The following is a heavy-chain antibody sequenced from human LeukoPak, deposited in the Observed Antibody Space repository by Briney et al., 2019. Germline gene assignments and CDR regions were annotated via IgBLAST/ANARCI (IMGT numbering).Heavy chain of an antibody. J-gene: IGHJ4*02. V-gene: IGHV5-51*01. CDR2: IYPSDSDI. Sequence: AESLKISCKASGYSFTDSWIGWVRQMPGKGLEWMAIIYPSDSDIKYSPSFQGQVSISADKSISTTFLQWSGLKASDTAMYFCARFRQSPCTGTNCYHYFDYWGQGTLVTVSS. CDR3: ARFRQSPCTGTNCYHYFDY. D-gene: IGHD2-2*01. CDR1: GYSFTDSW.